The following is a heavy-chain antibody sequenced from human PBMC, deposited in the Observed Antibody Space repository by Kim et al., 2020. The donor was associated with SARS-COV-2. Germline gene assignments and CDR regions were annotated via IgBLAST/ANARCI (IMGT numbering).Heavy chain of an antibody. D-gene: IGHD3-16*01. V-gene: IGHV4-31*03. Sequence: SETLSLTCTVSGGSISSGGYYWSWIRQHPGKGLEWIGYIYYSGSTYYNPSLKSRVTISVDTSKNQFSLKLSSVTAADTAVYYCARDVIVGATYYFDYWGQGTLVTVSS. CDR2: IYYSGST. CDR1: GGSISSGGYY. CDR3: ARDVIVGATYYFDY. J-gene: IGHJ4*02.